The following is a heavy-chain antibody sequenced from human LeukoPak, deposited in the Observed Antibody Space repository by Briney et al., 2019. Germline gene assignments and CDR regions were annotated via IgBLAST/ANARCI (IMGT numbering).Heavy chain of an antibody. CDR3: ARGAVVVPSWGMDV. CDR2: INAGNGNT. D-gene: IGHD2-15*01. V-gene: IGHV1-3*01. Sequence: ASVKVSCKASGYTFTSYAMHWVRQAPGQRLEWMGWINAGNGNTKYSQKFQGRVTITRDTSASTAYMELSSLGSEDTAVYYCARGAVVVPSWGMDVWGQGTTVTVSS. CDR1: GYTFTSYA. J-gene: IGHJ6*02.